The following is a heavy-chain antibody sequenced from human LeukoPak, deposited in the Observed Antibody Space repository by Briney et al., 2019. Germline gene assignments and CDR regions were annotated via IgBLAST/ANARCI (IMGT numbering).Heavy chain of an antibody. CDR1: GFAFSSYA. CDR2: ISYDGSNK. CDR3: AREYLDAFDI. V-gene: IGHV3-30-3*01. J-gene: IGHJ3*02. D-gene: IGHD2-2*02. Sequence: GGSLRLSCAASGFAFSSYAMHWVRQAPGKGLEWVAVISYDGSNKYYADSVKGRFTISRDNSKNTLYLQMNSLRAEDTAAYYCAREYLDAFDIWGQGTMVTVSS.